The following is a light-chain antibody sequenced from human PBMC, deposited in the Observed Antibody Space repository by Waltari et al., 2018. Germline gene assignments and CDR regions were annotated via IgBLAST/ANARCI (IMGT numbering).Light chain of an antibody. CDR1: QSIGTC. Sequence: DIQMTQSPSTLSASVGDGDTITCRASQSIGTCLDWYQQKPGEAPKLLIDWTSRLQGGVPSRFCGSGSGTEFTLTVNSLQPDDFAIYYCEQYITWPLSFGGGTKVELK. CDR2: WTS. J-gene: IGKJ4*01. V-gene: IGKV1-5*03. CDR3: EQYITWPLS.